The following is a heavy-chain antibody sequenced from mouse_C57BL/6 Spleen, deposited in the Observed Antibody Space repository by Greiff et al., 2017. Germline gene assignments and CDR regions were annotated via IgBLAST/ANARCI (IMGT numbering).Heavy chain of an antibody. Sequence: QVQLQQSGPELVKPGASVKISCKASGYAFSSSWMNWVKQRPGKGLEWIGRIYPGDGDTNYNGKLKGKATLTADKSSSTAYMQLSSLTSEDSAVYFCARVLYYDYDVDYWGQGTTLTVSS. D-gene: IGHD2-4*01. J-gene: IGHJ2*01. CDR1: GYAFSSSW. CDR3: ARVLYYDYDVDY. V-gene: IGHV1-82*01. CDR2: IYPGDGDT.